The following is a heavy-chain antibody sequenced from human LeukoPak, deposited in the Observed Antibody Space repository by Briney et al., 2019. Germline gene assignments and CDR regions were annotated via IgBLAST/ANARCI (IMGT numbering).Heavy chain of an antibody. Sequence: GESLKISCKGSGYSFTSYWIGWVRQMPGKGLEWMGIIYPGDSDTRYSPSFQGQVTISADKSISTAYLQWSSLKASDTAMYYCARVRGPNYYYYYMDVWGKGTTVTVSS. CDR2: IYPGDSDT. J-gene: IGHJ6*03. V-gene: IGHV5-51*01. CDR1: GYSFTSYW. CDR3: ARVRGPNYYYYYMDV.